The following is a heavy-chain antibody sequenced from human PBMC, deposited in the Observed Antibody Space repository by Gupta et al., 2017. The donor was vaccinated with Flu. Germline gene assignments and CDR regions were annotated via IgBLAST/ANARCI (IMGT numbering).Heavy chain of an antibody. CDR3: ARELMNP. CDR2: ISTDGSNI. Sequence: GKGLAWVSRISTDGSNITYADSVKGRFTISRDNAKNTLTLQMNSLRVEDTAVYYCARELMNPWGQGTLVTVSS. J-gene: IGHJ5*02. V-gene: IGHV3-74*03.